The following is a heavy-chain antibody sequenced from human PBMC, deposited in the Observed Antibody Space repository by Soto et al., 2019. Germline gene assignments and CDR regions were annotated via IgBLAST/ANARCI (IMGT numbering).Heavy chain of an antibody. CDR2: IYYSGST. Sequence: PSETLSLTCTVSGGSISSSSYYWGWIRQPPGKGLEWIGSIYYSGSTYYNPSLKSRVTISVDTSKNQFSLKLSSVTAADTAVYYCARLVPAARDLYYYYYMDVWGKGTTVTVS. D-gene: IGHD2-2*01. CDR3: ARLVPAARDLYYYYYMDV. V-gene: IGHV4-39*01. J-gene: IGHJ6*03. CDR1: GGSISSSSYY.